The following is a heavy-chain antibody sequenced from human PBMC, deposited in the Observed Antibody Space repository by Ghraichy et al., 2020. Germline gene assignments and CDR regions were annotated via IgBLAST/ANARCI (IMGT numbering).Heavy chain of an antibody. CDR3: ARDWGYCSAGRCYPDAFDL. V-gene: IGHV3-21*01. Sequence: LSLTCAASGLTFSSYTMNWVRQAPGKGLEWVSFIDSSSSYIYYSDSVKGRFTTSRDNAKNSLYLQMNSLRVEDTAMYYCARDWGYCSAGRCYPDAFDLWGLRTLVTVSS. J-gene: IGHJ3*01. CDR2: IDSSSSYI. D-gene: IGHD2-15*01. CDR1: GLTFSSYT.